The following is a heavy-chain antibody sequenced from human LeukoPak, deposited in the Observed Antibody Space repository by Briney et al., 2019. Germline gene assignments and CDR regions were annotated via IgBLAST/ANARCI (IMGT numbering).Heavy chain of an antibody. CDR3: ARHLPYSSSSQDYYYYMDV. V-gene: IGHV4-59*08. D-gene: IGHD6-6*01. J-gene: IGHJ6*03. CDR1: GGSISSYY. CDR2: IYYSGST. Sequence: SETLSLTCTVSGGSISSYYWSWIRQPPGKGLEWIGYIYYSGSTNYNPSLKSRVTISVDTSKNQFSLKLSSVTAAGTAVYYCARHLPYSSSSQDYYYYMDVWGKGTTVTVSS.